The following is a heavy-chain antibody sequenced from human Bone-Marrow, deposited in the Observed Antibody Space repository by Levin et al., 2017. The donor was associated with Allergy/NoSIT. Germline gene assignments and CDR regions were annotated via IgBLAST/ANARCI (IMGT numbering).Heavy chain of an antibody. J-gene: IGHJ4*02. D-gene: IGHD3-22*01. CDR3: AREQEEYYYDSSGSLDY. CDR2: ISSSSSYI. V-gene: IGHV3-21*01. Sequence: LSLTCAASGFTFSSYSMNWVRQAPGKGLEWVSSISSSSSYIYYADSVKGRFTISRDNAKNSLYLQMNSLRAEDTAVYYCAREQEEYYYDSSGSLDYWGQGTLVTVSS. CDR1: GFTFSSYS.